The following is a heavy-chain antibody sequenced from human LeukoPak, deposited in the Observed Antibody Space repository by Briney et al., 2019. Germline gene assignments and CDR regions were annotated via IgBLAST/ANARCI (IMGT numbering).Heavy chain of an antibody. V-gene: IGHV3-23*01. J-gene: IGHJ4*02. CDR2: ISGGGGST. CDR3: ARVDCSSTSCYRYFDY. Sequence: TGGSLRLSCAASGLTFSSYGMSWVRQAPGKGLEWVSAISGGGGSTYYADSVKGRFTISRDNAKNSLYLQMNSLRAEDTAVYYCARVDCSSTSCYRYFDYWGQGTLVTVSS. D-gene: IGHD2-2*01. CDR1: GLTFSSYG.